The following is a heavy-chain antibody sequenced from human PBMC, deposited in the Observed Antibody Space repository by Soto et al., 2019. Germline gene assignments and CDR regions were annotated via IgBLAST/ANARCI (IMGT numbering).Heavy chain of an antibody. CDR3: ARDKIAVAGTASGSEYYYYGMDV. D-gene: IGHD6-19*01. CDR1: GFTFSSYS. V-gene: IGHV3-21*01. J-gene: IGHJ6*02. Sequence: GGSLRLSCAASGFTFSSYSMNWVRQAPGKGLEWVSSISSSSSYIYYADSVKGRFTISRDNAKNSLYLQMNSLRAEDTAVYYCARDKIAVAGTASGSEYYYYGMDVWGQGTTVTVSS. CDR2: ISSSSSYI.